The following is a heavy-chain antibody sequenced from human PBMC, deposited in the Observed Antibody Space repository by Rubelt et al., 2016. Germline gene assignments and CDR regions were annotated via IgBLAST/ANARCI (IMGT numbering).Heavy chain of an antibody. CDR3: AKKLLYTGFYPFDS. CDR1: GFAFSNYA. J-gene: IGHJ4*02. V-gene: IGHV3-23*01. Sequence: EVQLLESGGGLVQPGGSLRLSCAASGFAFSNYAMAWVRQAPGKGLEWVSVISAFTDATFYGDSVKGRFTISRDNSKNTLYLHMNSLRDDVTALYYCAKKLLYTGFYPFDSWGQGTLVTVSS. CDR2: ISAFTDAT. D-gene: IGHD3-3*01.